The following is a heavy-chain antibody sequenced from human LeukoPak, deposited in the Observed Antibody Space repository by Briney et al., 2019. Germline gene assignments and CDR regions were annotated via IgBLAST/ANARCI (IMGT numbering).Heavy chain of an antibody. V-gene: IGHV3-66*01. D-gene: IGHD6-19*01. Sequence: TGGSLRLSCAASGFTVSNKYMSWVRQAPGKGLEWVSGIYSGGITYYADSVKGRFTISRDNSKNTLYLQMNSLRAEDTAVYYCARVEAVAGSDAFDIWGQGTMVTVSS. CDR3: ARVEAVAGSDAFDI. CDR2: IYSGGIT. CDR1: GFTVSNKY. J-gene: IGHJ3*02.